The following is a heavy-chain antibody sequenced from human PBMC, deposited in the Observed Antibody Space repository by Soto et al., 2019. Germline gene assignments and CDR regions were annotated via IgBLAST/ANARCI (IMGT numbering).Heavy chain of an antibody. D-gene: IGHD3-9*01. V-gene: IGHV1-18*04. CDR1: GYTFTSYG. Sequence: ASVKVSCKASGYTFTSYGISWVRQAPGQGLEWMGWISAYNGNTNYAQKLWGRVTMTTDTSTSTAYMELRSLRSDDTAVYYCARGRYDILTGYPRAFDIWGQGTMVTVSS. CDR2: ISAYNGNT. CDR3: ARGRYDILTGYPRAFDI. J-gene: IGHJ3*02.